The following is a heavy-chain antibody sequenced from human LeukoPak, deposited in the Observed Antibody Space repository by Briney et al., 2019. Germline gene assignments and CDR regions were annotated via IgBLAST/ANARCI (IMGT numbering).Heavy chain of an antibody. CDR1: GFTFSGAW. Sequence: GGSLRLSCAASGFTFSGAWMHWVRQAPGKGLVWVSRINNDGSTTRHADSVKGRFTISRDNARNTLYLQMNSLRVEDTAVYYRARVSGPGMNEYYHLWGQGTLVTVSS. V-gene: IGHV3-74*01. CDR2: INNDGSTT. D-gene: IGHD3-10*01. J-gene: IGHJ1*01. CDR3: ARVSGPGMNEYYHL.